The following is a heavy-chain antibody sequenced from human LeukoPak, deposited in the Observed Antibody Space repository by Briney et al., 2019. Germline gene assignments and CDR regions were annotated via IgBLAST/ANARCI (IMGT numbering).Heavy chain of an antibody. D-gene: IGHD1-7*01. CDR1: GFTFSSYA. V-gene: IGHV3-30*02. J-gene: IGHJ4*02. CDR3: AKDRIGTFPNHFDS. Sequence: GGSLRLSCAASGFTFSSYAMSWVRQAPGKRLEWVAFVDSNAFNKDYADSVKGRFTVSRDNSKNTIYLQMHSLRTDDTAVYYCAKDRIGTFPNHFDSWGQGTLVTVSS. CDR2: VDSNAFNK.